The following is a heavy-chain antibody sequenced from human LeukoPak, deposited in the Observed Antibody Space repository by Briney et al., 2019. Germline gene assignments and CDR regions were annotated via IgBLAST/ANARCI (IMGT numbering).Heavy chain of an antibody. V-gene: IGHV3-30*02. J-gene: IGHJ4*02. CDR2: IRYDGSNK. D-gene: IGHD4-17*01. Sequence: GGSLGLSCAASGFTFSSYGMHWVRQAPGKGLEWVAFIRYDGSNKYCADSVKGRFTISRDNSKNTLYLQMNSLRAEDTAVYYCAKDRGLLKYYGDYTYYFDYWGQGTLVTVSS. CDR1: GFTFSSYG. CDR3: AKDRGLLKYYGDYTYYFDY.